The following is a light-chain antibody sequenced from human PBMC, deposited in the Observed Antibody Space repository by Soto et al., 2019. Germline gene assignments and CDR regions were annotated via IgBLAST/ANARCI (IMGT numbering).Light chain of an antibody. J-gene: IGKJ2*01. CDR1: QSISSN. CDR3: QQDNNWPVYT. V-gene: IGKV3-15*01. CDR2: GAS. Sequence: EIVMTQSPVTLSVSPGERATLSCRASQSISSNLAWYQQRPGQAPRLLIYGASTRAPGIPARFSGSGSGTEFTLTISSRQSEDFAVYYCQQDNNWPVYTFGQGTKLEI.